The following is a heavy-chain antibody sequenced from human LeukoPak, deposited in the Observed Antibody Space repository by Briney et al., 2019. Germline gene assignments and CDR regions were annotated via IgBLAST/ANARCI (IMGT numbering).Heavy chain of an antibody. D-gene: IGHD3-3*01. J-gene: IGHJ5*02. Sequence: ASVKVSCKASGYTFTSYDINWVRQATGQGLEWMGWMNPNSGNTGYAQKFQGRVTMTRDTSISTAYMELSRLRSDDTAVYYCARAGYDFWSVYRPDNWFDPWGQGTLVTVSS. CDR2: MNPNSGNT. CDR3: ARAGYDFWSVYRPDNWFDP. CDR1: GYTFTSYD. V-gene: IGHV1-8*01.